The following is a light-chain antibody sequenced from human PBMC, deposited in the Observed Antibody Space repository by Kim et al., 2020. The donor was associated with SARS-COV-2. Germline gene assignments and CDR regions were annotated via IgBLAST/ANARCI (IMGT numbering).Light chain of an antibody. V-gene: IGKV2-28*01. J-gene: IGKJ1*01. CDR1: QSLLHSNGNTY. CDR3: MQALATPGT. Sequence: DIVMNQSPISLPVTPGEPASISCRSSQSLLHSNGNTYLDWYLQKPGQSPQLLIYLVSNRASGVPDRFSGSGSGTDFTLKISRVEAEDVGFYYCMQALATPGTFGQGTKVDIK. CDR2: LVS.